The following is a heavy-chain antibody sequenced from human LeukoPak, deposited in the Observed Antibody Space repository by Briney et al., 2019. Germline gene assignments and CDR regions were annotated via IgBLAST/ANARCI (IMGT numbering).Heavy chain of an antibody. CDR2: MNPNSGNT. J-gene: IGHJ6*03. D-gene: IGHD4-17*01. Sequence: ASVKVSCKASGYTFTSYDINWVRQATGQGLEWMGWMNPNSGNTGYAQKFQGRVTITRNTSISTAYMELSSLRSEDTAVYYCARGLYGDYGGYYYYYYMDVWGKGTTVTVSS. CDR1: GYTFTSYD. V-gene: IGHV1-8*03. CDR3: ARGLYGDYGGYYYYYYMDV.